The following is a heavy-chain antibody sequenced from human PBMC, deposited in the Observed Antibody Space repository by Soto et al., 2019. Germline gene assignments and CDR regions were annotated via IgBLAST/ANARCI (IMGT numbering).Heavy chain of an antibody. CDR1: GFTFSSYG. CDR2: IWYDGSNK. D-gene: IGHD2-2*01. V-gene: IGHV3-33*01. Sequence: GGSLRLSCAASGFTFSSYGMHWVRQAPGKGLEWVAVIWYDGSNKYYADSVKGRFTISRDNSKNTLYLQMNSLRAEDTVVYYCARDWCSSTSCYDYWGQGTLVTVSS. CDR3: ARDWCSSTSCYDY. J-gene: IGHJ4*02.